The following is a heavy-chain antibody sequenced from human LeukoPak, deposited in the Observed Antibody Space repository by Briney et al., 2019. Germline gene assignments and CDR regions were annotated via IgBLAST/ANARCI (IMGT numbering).Heavy chain of an antibody. Sequence: GGSLRLSCEASGFTFSSYDMHWVRQAPGKGLEWVAFIRYDGSYTYYADSVRGRFTISRDNSKNTLYLQMNSLRAEDTAVYYCAKDRRNPTPDYWGQGTLVTVSS. J-gene: IGHJ4*02. CDR2: IRYDGSYT. V-gene: IGHV3-30*02. D-gene: IGHD2-15*01. CDR3: AKDRRNPTPDY. CDR1: GFTFSSYD.